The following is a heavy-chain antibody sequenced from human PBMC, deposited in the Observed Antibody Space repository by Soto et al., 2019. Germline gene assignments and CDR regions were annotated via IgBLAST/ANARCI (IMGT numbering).Heavy chain of an antibody. CDR1: GYTFTSYG. J-gene: IGHJ4*02. CDR2: ISAYNGNT. V-gene: IGHV1-18*01. D-gene: IGHD3-3*01. CDR3: ARDQVGWLGVVANFDY. Sequence: ASVKVSCKASGYTFTSYGISWVRQAPGQGLEWMGWISAYNGNTNYAQKLQGRLTMTTDTSTSTAYMELRSLRSDDTAVYYCARDQVGWLGVVANFDYWGQGTLVTVSS.